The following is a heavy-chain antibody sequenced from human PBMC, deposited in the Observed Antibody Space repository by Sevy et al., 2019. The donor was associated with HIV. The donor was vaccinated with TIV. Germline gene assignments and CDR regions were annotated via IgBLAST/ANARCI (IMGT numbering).Heavy chain of an antibody. D-gene: IGHD1-26*01. Sequence: GGSLRLSCSASGFRLNTYAMHWVRQAPGKGLEWVAVISSTGSFESYAASVKGRFTISKDNSKNTLFLQMNRLRPEDTAFYYCAGDAGDATKFHPFHWGQGTLVTVSS. CDR2: ISSTGSFE. CDR3: AGDAGDATKFHPFH. CDR1: GFRLNTYA. J-gene: IGHJ4*02. V-gene: IGHV3-30*04.